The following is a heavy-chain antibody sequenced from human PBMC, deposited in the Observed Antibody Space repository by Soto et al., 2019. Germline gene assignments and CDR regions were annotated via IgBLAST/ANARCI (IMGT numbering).Heavy chain of an antibody. J-gene: IGHJ6*02. CDR3: ARGKRITMVRGAPVYYYYGMDV. V-gene: IGHV4-34*01. D-gene: IGHD3-10*01. CDR1: GGSFSGYY. Sequence: SETLSLTCAVYGGSFSGYYWSWIRQPPGKGLEWIGEINHSGSTNYNPSLKSRVTISVDTSKNQFSLKLSSVTAADTAVYYCARGKRITMVRGAPVYYYYGMDVWGQGTTVTVSS. CDR2: INHSGST.